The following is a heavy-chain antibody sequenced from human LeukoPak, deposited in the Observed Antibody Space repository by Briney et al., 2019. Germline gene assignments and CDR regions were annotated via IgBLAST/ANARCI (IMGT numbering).Heavy chain of an antibody. CDR1: GASISSSSYY. D-gene: IGHD3-22*01. Sequence: PAETLSLTCTVSGASISSSSYYWGWIRQPPGKGLGRSGCICYCGSTCYNSSLKSRVTIFVDKSNNQNSLKLSSVTAADPAVYYCARRRGDSSGYYDHWGQGTLVTVSS. J-gene: IGHJ4*02. CDR2: ICYCGST. V-gene: IGHV4-39*01. CDR3: ARRRGDSSGYYDH.